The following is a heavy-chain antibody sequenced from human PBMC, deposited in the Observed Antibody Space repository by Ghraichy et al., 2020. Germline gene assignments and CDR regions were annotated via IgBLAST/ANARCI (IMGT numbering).Heavy chain of an antibody. CDR2: ISSGSSYI. D-gene: IGHD6-6*01. CDR1: GFTFSTYS. Sequence: GGSLRLSCAASGFTFSTYSMNWVRQAPGKGLEWVSSISSGSSYIHYADAVKGRFTISRDNAKNSPYLQMNSLRAEDTAVYYCARDSGISARQLDYWGQGTLVTVSS. J-gene: IGHJ4*02. CDR3: ARDSGISARQLDY. V-gene: IGHV3-21*06.